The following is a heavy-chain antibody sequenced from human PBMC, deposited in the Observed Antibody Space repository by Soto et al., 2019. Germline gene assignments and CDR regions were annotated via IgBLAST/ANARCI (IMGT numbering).Heavy chain of an antibody. D-gene: IGHD3-16*01. V-gene: IGHV3-15*07. CDR1: CFTFSNPW. CDR3: TTFPVGGVPFDY. J-gene: IGHJ4*02. CDR2: IKSKTDGGTT. Sequence: GGSLRLPCAASCFTFSNPWVNWVRQAPGKGLEWVGRIKSKTDGGTTDYAAPVKGRFTISRDDSKNTLYLQMNSLKTEDTAVYYCTTFPVGGVPFDYWGQGTLVTVSS.